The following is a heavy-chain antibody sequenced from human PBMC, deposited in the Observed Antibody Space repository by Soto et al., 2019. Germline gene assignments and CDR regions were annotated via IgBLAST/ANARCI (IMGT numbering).Heavy chain of an antibody. Sequence: GGSLRLSCAASGFTFSSYGMHWVRQAPGKGLEWVAVISYDGSNKYYADSGKGRFTISRDNSKNTLYLQMNSLRAEDTAVYYCAKVGPITIFGVVIITTGIIYYYYYYMDVWGKGTTVTVSS. V-gene: IGHV3-30*18. D-gene: IGHD3-3*01. CDR1: GFTFSSYG. CDR2: ISYDGSNK. J-gene: IGHJ6*03. CDR3: AKVGPITIFGVVIITTGIIYYYYYYMDV.